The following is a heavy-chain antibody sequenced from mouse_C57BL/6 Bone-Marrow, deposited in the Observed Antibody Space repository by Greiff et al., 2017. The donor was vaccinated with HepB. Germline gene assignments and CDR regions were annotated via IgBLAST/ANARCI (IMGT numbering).Heavy chain of an antibody. J-gene: IGHJ1*03. D-gene: IGHD2-1*01. CDR3: ARDYGNYWYFDV. CDR2: IYPGSGST. Sequence: QVHVKQSGAELVKPGASVKMSCKASGYTFTSYWITWVKQRPGQGLEWIGDIYPGSGSTNYNEKFKSKATLTVDTSSSTAYMQLSSLTSEDSAVYYCARDYGNYWYFDVWGTGTTVTVSS. CDR1: GYTFTSYW. V-gene: IGHV1-55*01.